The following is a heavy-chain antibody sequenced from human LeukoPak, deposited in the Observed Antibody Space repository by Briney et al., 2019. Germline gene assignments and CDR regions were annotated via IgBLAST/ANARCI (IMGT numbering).Heavy chain of an antibody. CDR1: GFTFSDYY. V-gene: IGHV3-11*01. CDR3: ARDYYDSSGYLARLGY. Sequence: PGGSLRLSCAASGFTFSDYYMSWIRQAPGKGLEWVSYISSSGSTIYYADSVKGRFTISRDNSKNTLYLQMNSLRAEDTAVYYCARDYYDSSGYLARLGYWGQGTLVTVSS. D-gene: IGHD3-22*01. J-gene: IGHJ4*02. CDR2: ISSSGSTI.